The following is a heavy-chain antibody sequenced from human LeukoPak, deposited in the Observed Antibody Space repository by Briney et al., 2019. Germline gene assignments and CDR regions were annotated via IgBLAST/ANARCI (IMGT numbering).Heavy chain of an antibody. J-gene: IGHJ5*02. Sequence: SETLSLTCTVSGGSISSGSYYWSWIRQPAGKGLEWIGRIYTSGSTNYNPSLKSRVTISVDTSKNQFSLKLSSVTAADTAVYYCARDPSVGWFDPWGQGTLVTVSS. D-gene: IGHD2-15*01. V-gene: IGHV4-61*02. CDR1: GGSISSGSYY. CDR2: IYTSGST. CDR3: ARDPSVGWFDP.